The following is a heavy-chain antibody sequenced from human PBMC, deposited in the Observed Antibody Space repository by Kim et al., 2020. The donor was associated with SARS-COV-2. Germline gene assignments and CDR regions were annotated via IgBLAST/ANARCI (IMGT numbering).Heavy chain of an antibody. CDR1: GGSFSGYY. Sequence: SETLSLTCAVYGGSFSGYYWSWIRQPPGKGLEWIGEINHSGSTNYNPSLKSRVTISVDTSKNQFSLKLSSVTAADTAVYYCAKEVAAGGDPWGQGTLVTVSS. CDR2: INHSGST. V-gene: IGHV4-34*01. CDR3: AKEVAAGGDP. D-gene: IGHD6-13*01. J-gene: IGHJ5*02.